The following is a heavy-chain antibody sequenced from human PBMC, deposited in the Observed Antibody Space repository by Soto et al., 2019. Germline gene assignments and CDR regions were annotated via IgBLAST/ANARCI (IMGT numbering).Heavy chain of an antibody. CDR1: GYTFTSYS. CDR2: INTSGGST. Sequence: QVQLVQSGAEVKKPGASVKVSCKASGYTFTSYSMHWVRQAPGQGLEWMGIINTSGGSTSYAQKVHGRVTMTRDTSTSTVYMELSSLRSEDTAVYYCARELELRHPHRNIIYYYYGMDVWGQGTTVTVSS. V-gene: IGHV1-46*04. J-gene: IGHJ6*02. CDR3: ARELELRHPHRNIIYYYYGMDV. D-gene: IGHD1-7*01.